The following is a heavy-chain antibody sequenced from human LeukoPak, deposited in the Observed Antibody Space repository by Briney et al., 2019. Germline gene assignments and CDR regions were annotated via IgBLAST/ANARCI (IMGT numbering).Heavy chain of an antibody. Sequence: PGGSLRLSCAASGFTFSSYSMNWVRQAPGKGLEWVSYISSSSSTIYYADSVKGRFTISRDNAKNSLYLQMNSLRAEDTAVYYCARASESGYDPYYYYYYMDVWGKGTTVTVSS. CDR1: GFTFSSYS. D-gene: IGHD5-12*01. CDR3: ARASESGYDPYYYYYYMDV. CDR2: ISSSSSTI. J-gene: IGHJ6*03. V-gene: IGHV3-48*01.